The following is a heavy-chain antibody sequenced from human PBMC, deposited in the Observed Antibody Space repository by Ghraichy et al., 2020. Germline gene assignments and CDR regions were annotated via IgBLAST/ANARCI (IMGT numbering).Heavy chain of an antibody. V-gene: IGHV1-3*01. D-gene: IGHD1-26*01. CDR1: GYTFTSYA. Sequence: ASVKVSCKASGYTFTSYAMHWVRQAPGQRLEWMGWINAGNGNTKYSQKFQGRVTITRDTSASTAYMELSSLRSEDTAVYYCARGRRGGGQGGSYSNFDYWGQGTLVTVSS. J-gene: IGHJ4*02. CDR3: ARGRRGGGQGGSYSNFDY. CDR2: INAGNGNT.